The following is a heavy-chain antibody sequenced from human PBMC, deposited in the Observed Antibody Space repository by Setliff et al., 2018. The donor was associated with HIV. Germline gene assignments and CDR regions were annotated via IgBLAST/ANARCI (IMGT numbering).Heavy chain of an antibody. D-gene: IGHD3-16*02. V-gene: IGHV3-21*06. CDR1: GFTFNIYS. Sequence: PGESLKISCAASGFTFNIYSLNWVRQAPGKGLEWVSSISSGGGSVYYADSVKGRFTISRDSTKNSVYLQMNSLRAEDTAVYYCARDSGPYYDYVWGTYRPIYFQHWGQGTLVTVSS. CDR3: ARDSGPYYDYVWGTYRPIYFQH. CDR2: ISSGGGSV. J-gene: IGHJ1*01.